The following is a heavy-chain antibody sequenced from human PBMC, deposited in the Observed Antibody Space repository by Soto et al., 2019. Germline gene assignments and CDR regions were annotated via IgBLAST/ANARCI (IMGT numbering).Heavy chain of an antibody. D-gene: IGHD2-15*01. CDR2: IYYSGST. Sequence: PXATLSLTFTVSGGSISSGGYYWSCIRQHPGKGLEWIGYIYYSGSTYYNPSLKSRVTISVDTSKNQLSLKLSSVTAADTAVYYCARVLGPIVVVAAPFDAFDIWGQGTMVTVSS. V-gene: IGHV4-31*03. CDR1: GGSISSGGYY. CDR3: ARVLGPIVVVAAPFDAFDI. J-gene: IGHJ3*02.